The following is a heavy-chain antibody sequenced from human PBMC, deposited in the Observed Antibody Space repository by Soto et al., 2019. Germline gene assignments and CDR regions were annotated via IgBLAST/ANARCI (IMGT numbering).Heavy chain of an antibody. CDR3: ETELYSSSSVFDY. CDR2: IKQDGSEK. CDR1: GFTFSAYW. V-gene: IGHV3-7*03. Sequence: GGSLRLSCAASGFTFSAYWMSWVRQAPGKGLEWVANIKQDGSEKYYVDSVKGRFIISRDNPKNSVYLQMNSLRAEDTAVYYSETELYSSSSVFDYWGQGTLVTVSS. J-gene: IGHJ4*02. D-gene: IGHD6-6*01.